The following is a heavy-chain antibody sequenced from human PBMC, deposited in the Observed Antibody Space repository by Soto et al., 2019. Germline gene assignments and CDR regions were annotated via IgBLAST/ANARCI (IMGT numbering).Heavy chain of an antibody. D-gene: IGHD5-12*01. J-gene: IGHJ4*02. CDR1: GFTFSSYG. CDR3: AQDRLGYSGAPDY. CDR2: ISYDGSNK. V-gene: IGHV3-30*18. Sequence: QVQLVESGGGVVQPGRSVRLSCAASGFTFSSYGMHWVRQAPGKGLEWLAVISYDGSNKYYADSVKGRFTISRDNSKNTLYLQMNSLRAEATAVYYCAQDRLGYSGAPDYWGQGALVTVAS.